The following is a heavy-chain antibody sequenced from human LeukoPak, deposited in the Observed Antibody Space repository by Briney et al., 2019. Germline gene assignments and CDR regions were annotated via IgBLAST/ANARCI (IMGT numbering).Heavy chain of an antibody. CDR3: ARRSPGTSSLFYYYMDV. CDR1: GFTFSNHA. V-gene: IGHV3-23*01. D-gene: IGHD1-26*01. Sequence: PGGSLRLSCAASGFTFSNHAMSWVRQAPGKGLEWVSGISSSGSSTFFADHVKGRFTISRGNAKNSLYLQMNTLQAEDTAVYYCARRSPGTSSLFYYYMDVWGKGTTVTVSS. CDR2: ISSSGSST. J-gene: IGHJ6*03.